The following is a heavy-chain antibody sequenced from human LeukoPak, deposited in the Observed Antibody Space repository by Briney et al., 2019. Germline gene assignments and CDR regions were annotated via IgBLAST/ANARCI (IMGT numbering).Heavy chain of an antibody. V-gene: IGHV3-30*18. Sequence: GRSLRLSCAASGFIFSSYGMHWVRQAPGKGLEWVAVISYDGSNKYYADSVKGRFTISRDNSKNTLYLQMNSLRAEDTAVYYCAKEKGYSYGYWYFDYWGQGTLVTVSS. CDR2: ISYDGSNK. D-gene: IGHD5-18*01. J-gene: IGHJ4*02. CDR1: GFIFSSYG. CDR3: AKEKGYSYGYWYFDY.